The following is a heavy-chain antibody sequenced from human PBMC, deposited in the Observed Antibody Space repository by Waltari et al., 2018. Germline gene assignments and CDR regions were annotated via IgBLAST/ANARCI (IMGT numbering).Heavy chain of an antibody. CDR2: INHSGST. Sequence: QVQLQQWGAGLLKPSETLSLTCAVYGGSFSGYYWSWIRQPPGKGLEWIGEINHSGSTNYNPSLKSRVTISVDTSKNQFSLKLSSVTAADTAVYYCARVKGDYEGNWFDPWGQGTLVTVSS. CDR1: GGSFSGYY. D-gene: IGHD4-17*01. V-gene: IGHV4-34*01. J-gene: IGHJ5*02. CDR3: ARVKGDYEGNWFDP.